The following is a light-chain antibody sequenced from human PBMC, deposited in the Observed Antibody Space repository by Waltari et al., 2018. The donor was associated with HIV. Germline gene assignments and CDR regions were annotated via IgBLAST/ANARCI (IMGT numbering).Light chain of an antibody. CDR2: KNF. Sequence: QSFLTQPPSASGTPGQTVTISCSGSSSNIENDNVYWYQQLPGMTPNLPIYKNFLRPSGVPDRFAASKSGTSASLTISGLRSADEADYYCVGWDSSLSAYVFGAGTKVAVL. CDR1: SSNIENDN. V-gene: IGLV1-47*01. J-gene: IGLJ1*01. CDR3: VGWDSSLSAYV.